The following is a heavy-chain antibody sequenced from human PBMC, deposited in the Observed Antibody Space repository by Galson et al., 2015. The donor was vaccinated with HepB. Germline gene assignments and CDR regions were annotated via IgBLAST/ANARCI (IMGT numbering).Heavy chain of an antibody. CDR2: IVVGSGNT. V-gene: IGHV1-58*02. D-gene: IGHD3-10*01. CDR1: GFTFTSSA. J-gene: IGHJ4*02. Sequence: SVKVSCKASGFTFTSSAMQWVRQARGQRLEWIGWIVVGSGNTNYAQKFQERVTITRDMSTSTAYMELSSLRSEDTAVYYCAAALHYYGSGSYFWGQGTLVTVSS. CDR3: AAALHYYGSGSYF.